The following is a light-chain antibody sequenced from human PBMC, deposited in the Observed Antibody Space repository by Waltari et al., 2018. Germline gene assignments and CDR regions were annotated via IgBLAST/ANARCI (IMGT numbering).Light chain of an antibody. CDR2: WAS. V-gene: IGKV4-1*01. CDR1: QSLFYSSNSKNY. CDR3: NQYYSLFT. J-gene: IGKJ3*01. Sequence: DIVMTQSPDSLAVSLGERATINCKSSQSLFYSSNSKNYLAWYQQKPGQSPKLLIYWASTRESGVPDRFSGSGSGTDFTLTISTLQAEDVAVYYCNQYYSLFTFGPGTKVDIK.